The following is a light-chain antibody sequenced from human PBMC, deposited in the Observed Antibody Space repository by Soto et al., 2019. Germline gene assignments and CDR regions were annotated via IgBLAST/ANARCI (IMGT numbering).Light chain of an antibody. CDR2: AVS. J-gene: IGKJ4*01. CDR3: QQSYSTPLT. CDR1: QPISTS. Sequence: DIQVTQSPPNLSASLGDRVIITCRADQPISTSLHWFQQKPGKAPELLIYAVSNLQPGVPSRFSGRGTGTEFTLIINSLHPDDIAIYYCQQSYSTPLTFAGGTKVQIK. V-gene: IGKV1-39*01.